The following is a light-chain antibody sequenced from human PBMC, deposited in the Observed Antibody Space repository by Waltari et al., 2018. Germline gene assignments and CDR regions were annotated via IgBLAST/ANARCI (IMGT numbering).Light chain of an antibody. V-gene: IGLV3-19*01. CDR3: NSRDSIGNHWV. J-gene: IGLJ3*02. CDR1: SLRSYY. Sequence: SSELTQDPAVSVALGQTVRITCQGDSLRSYYASWYQQKPGQAPVLVIYGKNNRHSGIPDRFSGSISGNTASLTSTGAQAEDEADYYCNSRDSIGNHWVFGGGTKLTVL. CDR2: GKN.